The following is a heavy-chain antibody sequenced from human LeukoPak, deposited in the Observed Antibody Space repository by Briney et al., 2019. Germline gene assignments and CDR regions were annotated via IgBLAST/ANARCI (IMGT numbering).Heavy chain of an antibody. J-gene: IGHJ4*02. V-gene: IGHV5-51*01. CDR3: ARQPPPYYYDSSGSGDY. CDR2: IYPGDSDT. Sequence: ESLKISCKGSGYSFTSYWIGWVRQMPGKGLEWMGIIYPGDSDTRYSPSFQGQVTISADKSISTAYLQWSSLKASDTAMYYCARQPPPYYYDSSGSGDYWGQGTLATVSS. D-gene: IGHD3-22*01. CDR1: GYSFTSYW.